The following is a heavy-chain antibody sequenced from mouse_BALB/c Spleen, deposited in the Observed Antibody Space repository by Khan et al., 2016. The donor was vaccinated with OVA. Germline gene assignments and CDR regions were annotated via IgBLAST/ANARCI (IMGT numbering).Heavy chain of an antibody. CDR2: ISDGGSYT. V-gene: IGHV5-4*02. J-gene: IGHJ3*01. Sequence: EVELVESGGGLVKPGGSLKLSCAASGFTFSDYYMYWVRQTPEKRLEWVATISDGGSYTSYLDSVKGRFTISRDNAKNNLYMQMSSLKSEDTARYFCARGGYGSFAFWGQGTLVTVSA. CDR1: GFTFSDYY. CDR3: ARGGYGSFAF. D-gene: IGHD2-14*01.